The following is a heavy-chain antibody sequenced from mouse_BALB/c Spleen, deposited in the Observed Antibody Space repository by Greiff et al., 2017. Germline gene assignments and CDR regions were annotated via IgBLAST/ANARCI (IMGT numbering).Heavy chain of an antibody. D-gene: IGHD1-1*01. J-gene: IGHJ2*01. Sequence: VQLQQSGPELVKPGASVKMSCKASGYTFTSYVMHWVKQKPGQGLEWIGYINPYNDGTKYNEKFKGKATLTADKSSSTAYMQLSSLTSEDSAVYFCARGYYGSSYIFDYWGQGTTLTVSS. CDR2: INPYNDGT. CDR3: ARGYYGSSYIFDY. CDR1: GYTFTSYV. V-gene: IGHV1-14*01.